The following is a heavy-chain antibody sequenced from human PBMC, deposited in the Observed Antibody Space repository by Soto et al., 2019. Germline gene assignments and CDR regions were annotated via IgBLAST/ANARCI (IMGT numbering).Heavy chain of an antibody. J-gene: IGHJ6*02. CDR1: GCSISSGGYS. Sequence: SETLSLTCAFSGCSISSGGYSWSWIRKPPGKGLEWIGYIYYSGSTYYNPSLKSRVTISVDTSKNQFSLKLSSVTAADTAVYYCARVEWFGELSSYYGMDVWGQGTTVTVSS. V-gene: IGHV4-31*11. CDR2: IYYSGST. CDR3: ARVEWFGELSSYYGMDV. D-gene: IGHD3-10*01.